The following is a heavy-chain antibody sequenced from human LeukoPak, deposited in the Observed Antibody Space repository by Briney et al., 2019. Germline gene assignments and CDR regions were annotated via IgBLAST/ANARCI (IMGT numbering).Heavy chain of an antibody. V-gene: IGHV3-74*01. CDR3: ARVLTYFDL. CDR1: GFTFSAHW. CDR2: ITHEGGDA. Sequence: PGGSLRLSCAGSGFTFSAHWMHWVRQGPGKGLVWVARITHEGGDANYADSVKGRLTISRDNANKVLYLEMNSLTADDTGVYYCARVLTYFDLWGQGTLVTVSS. J-gene: IGHJ5*01.